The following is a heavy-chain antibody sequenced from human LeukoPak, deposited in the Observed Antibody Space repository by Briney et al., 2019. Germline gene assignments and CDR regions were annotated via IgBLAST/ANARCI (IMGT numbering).Heavy chain of an antibody. V-gene: IGHV3-11*04. CDR2: ISSSGSTI. Sequence: GGSLRLSCAASGFTFSDYYMSWIRQAPGKGLEWVSYISSSGSTIYYADSVKGRFTISRDNAKNSLYLQMSSLRADDTALYYCARAPDFVVVPTASHWGQGTLVTVSP. CDR3: ARAPDFVVVPTASH. J-gene: IGHJ4*02. D-gene: IGHD2-21*01. CDR1: GFTFSDYY.